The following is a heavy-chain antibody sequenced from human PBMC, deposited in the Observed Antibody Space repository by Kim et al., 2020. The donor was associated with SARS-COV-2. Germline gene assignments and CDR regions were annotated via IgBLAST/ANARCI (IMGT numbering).Heavy chain of an antibody. CDR3: ARGPYCSSTSCYYYYYGMDV. Sequence: SETLSLTCAVYGGSFSGYYWSRIRQPPGKGLEWIGEINHSGSTNYNPSLKSRVTISVDTSKNQFSLKLSSVTAADTAVYYCARGPYCSSTSCYYYYYGMDVWGQGTTVTVSS. V-gene: IGHV4-34*01. D-gene: IGHD2-2*01. CDR1: GGSFSGYY. CDR2: INHSGST. J-gene: IGHJ6*02.